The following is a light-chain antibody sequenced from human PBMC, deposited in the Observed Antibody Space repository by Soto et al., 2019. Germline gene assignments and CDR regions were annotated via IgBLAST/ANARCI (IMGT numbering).Light chain of an antibody. Sequence: EIVLTQSPGTLSLSPVERATLSCRASQSVSNNYLAWYQQKPGQAPRLLIYGTSIRASGVPERFSGGGSGTDFTLTITRLEPEDFAVYYCQQYGSSLFTFGPGTKVDIK. CDR1: QSVSNNY. V-gene: IGKV3-20*01. CDR2: GTS. J-gene: IGKJ3*01. CDR3: QQYGSSLFT.